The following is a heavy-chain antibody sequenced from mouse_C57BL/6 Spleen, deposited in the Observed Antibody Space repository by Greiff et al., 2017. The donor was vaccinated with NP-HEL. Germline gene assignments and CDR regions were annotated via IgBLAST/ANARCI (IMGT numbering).Heavy chain of an antibody. V-gene: IGHV1-7*01. CDR1: GYTFTSYW. J-gene: IGHJ3*01. CDR2: INPSSGYT. Sequence: QVQLKESGAELAKPGASVKLSCKASGYTFTSYWMHWVKQRPGQGLEWIGYINPSSGYTKYNQKFKDKATLTADKSSSTAYMQLSSLTYEDSAVYYCARLPLYDGYYLPFAYWGQGTLVTVSA. CDR3: ARLPLYDGYYLPFAY. D-gene: IGHD2-3*01.